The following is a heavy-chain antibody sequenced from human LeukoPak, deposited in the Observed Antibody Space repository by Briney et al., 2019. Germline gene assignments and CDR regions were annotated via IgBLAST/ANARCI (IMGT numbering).Heavy chain of an antibody. Sequence: PGGSLRLSCAASGFTFSSFAMIWVRQAPGKGLEWVSSISGSGANTYYADSVKGRFTISRENSKNTLYLQMNSLGAEDTAVYYCANPKLSIDPWGQGTLVTVSS. CDR2: ISGSGANT. V-gene: IGHV3-23*01. CDR1: GFTFSSFA. J-gene: IGHJ5*02. CDR3: ANPKLSIDP. D-gene: IGHD1-1*01.